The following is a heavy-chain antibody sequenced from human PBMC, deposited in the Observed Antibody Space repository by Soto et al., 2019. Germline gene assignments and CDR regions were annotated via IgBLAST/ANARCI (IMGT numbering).Heavy chain of an antibody. Sequence: ASVKVSCKVSGYTLTELSMHWVRQAPGKGLEWMGGFDPEDGETIYAQKFQGRVTMTEDTSTDTAYMELSSLRSEDTAVYYCATFTGYYYYYGMDVWGQGTTATVSS. J-gene: IGHJ6*02. D-gene: IGHD3-16*01. CDR3: ATFTGYYYYYGMDV. CDR2: FDPEDGET. CDR1: GYTLTELS. V-gene: IGHV1-24*01.